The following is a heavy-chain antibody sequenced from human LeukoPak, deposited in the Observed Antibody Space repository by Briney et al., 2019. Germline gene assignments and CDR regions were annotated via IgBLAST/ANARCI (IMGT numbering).Heavy chain of an antibody. CDR1: GESISGFY. CDR2: IYYSGST. D-gene: IGHD2-2*01. Sequence: SETLSLTCTVSGESISGFYWTWIRQPPGKGLEWIGYIYYSGSTNYNPSLKSRVTISVDTSKNQFSLKLSSVTAADTAVYYCARSPTKRVPEDYWGQGTLVTVSS. CDR3: ARSPTKRVPEDY. J-gene: IGHJ4*02. V-gene: IGHV4-59*01.